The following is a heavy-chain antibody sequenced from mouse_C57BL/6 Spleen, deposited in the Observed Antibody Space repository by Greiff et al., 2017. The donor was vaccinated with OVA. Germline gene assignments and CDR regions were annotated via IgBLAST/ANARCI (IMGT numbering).Heavy chain of an antibody. CDR3: ARGGDYDVPFDY. Sequence: QVQLKESGAELVRPGTSVKVSCKASGYAFTNYLIEWVKQRPGQGLEWIGVINPGSGGTNYNEKFKGKATLTADKSSSTAYMQLSSLTSEDSAVYFCARGGDYDVPFDYWGQGTTLTVSS. D-gene: IGHD2-4*01. J-gene: IGHJ2*01. V-gene: IGHV1-54*01. CDR2: INPGSGGT. CDR1: GYAFTNYL.